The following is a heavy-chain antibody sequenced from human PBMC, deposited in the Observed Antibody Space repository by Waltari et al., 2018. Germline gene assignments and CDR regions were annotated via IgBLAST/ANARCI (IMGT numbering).Heavy chain of an antibody. J-gene: IGHJ4*02. Sequence: EGQLVESGGGLVQPGGSLRLSCAASGFSFSSSWMSWVRQAPGKGLGWVANIKQDGSEIYYADSVKGRFTISRDNAKNSLYLHMNSLKVEDTAVYYCGKELSISYDYRGQGTLVTVSS. CDR3: GKELSISYDY. CDR2: IKQDGSEI. CDR1: GFSFSSSW. D-gene: IGHD3-16*02. V-gene: IGHV3-7*01.